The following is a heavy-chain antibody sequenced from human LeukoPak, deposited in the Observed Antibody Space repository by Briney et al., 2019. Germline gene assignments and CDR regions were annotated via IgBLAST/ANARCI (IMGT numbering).Heavy chain of an antibody. CDR2: IYYSGST. V-gene: IGHV4-31*03. CDR1: GGSISSGDYY. D-gene: IGHD2-15*01. CDR3: AREFRLSGGSHFPDY. J-gene: IGHJ4*02. Sequence: PSQTLSLTCTVSGGSISSGDYYWSWIRQHPGKGLEWIGYIYYSGSTCYNPSLKRRLTLSIDTSDNHFSLKLSSVTAADTAVYFCAREFRLSGGSHFPDYWGQGALVTVSS.